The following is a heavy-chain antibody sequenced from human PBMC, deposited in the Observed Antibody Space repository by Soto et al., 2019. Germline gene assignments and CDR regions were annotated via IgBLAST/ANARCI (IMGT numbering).Heavy chain of an antibody. CDR1: GFTFSSYG. V-gene: IGHV3-30*18. CDR2: ITYDGSNK. D-gene: IGHD5-12*01. CDR3: AKDLEGYELDY. Sequence: QVQLEESGGGVVQPGRSLRLSCAAAGFTFSSYGMHWVRQAPDKGLEWVAVITYDGSNKYYADSVKGRFTISRDNSKNTLYLQMNSLRAEDTAVYYCAKDLEGYELDYWGQGTLVTVSS. J-gene: IGHJ4*02.